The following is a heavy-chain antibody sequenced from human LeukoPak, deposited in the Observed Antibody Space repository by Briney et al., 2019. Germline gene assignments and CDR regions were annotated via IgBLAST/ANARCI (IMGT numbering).Heavy chain of an antibody. CDR3: ARVGSDWNDVRYNWFDP. J-gene: IGHJ5*02. D-gene: IGHD1-1*01. V-gene: IGHV4-30-2*01. Sequence: SETLSLTCIVSGGSISSGDYSWSWIRQPPGKGLEWIGYIFQSGSTYYNPSLKSRVTISVDRSKNQFSLKLSSVTAADTAVYYCARVGSDWNDVRYNWFDPWGQGTLVTVSS. CDR1: GGSISSGDYS. CDR2: IFQSGST.